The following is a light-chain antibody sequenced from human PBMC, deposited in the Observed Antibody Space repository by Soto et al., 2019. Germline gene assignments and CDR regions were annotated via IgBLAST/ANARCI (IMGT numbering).Light chain of an antibody. Sequence: IPMNQSPSSLSASLGGRVTLTCRASQGISNYLAWYQQKPGKVPKLLIYAASTLQSGVPSRFSGSGSGTDFTLTISSLQPEDVATYYCQKYDSAPLTFGGGTKVDIK. V-gene: IGKV1-27*01. CDR3: QKYDSAPLT. CDR2: AAS. CDR1: QGISNY. J-gene: IGKJ4*01.